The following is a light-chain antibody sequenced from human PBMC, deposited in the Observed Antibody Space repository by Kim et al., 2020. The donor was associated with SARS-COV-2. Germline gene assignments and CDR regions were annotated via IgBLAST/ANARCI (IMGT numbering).Light chain of an antibody. CDR1: KLGNKY. CDR3: QAWDSSTAG. J-gene: IGLJ2*01. V-gene: IGLV3-1*01. Sequence: SVSPGQTASITCSGDKLGNKYACWYQQKPGQSPVLVIYQDSKRPSGMPERFSGSNSGNTDTLTISGTQAMDEADYYCQAWDSSTAGLGGGTQLTVL. CDR2: QDS.